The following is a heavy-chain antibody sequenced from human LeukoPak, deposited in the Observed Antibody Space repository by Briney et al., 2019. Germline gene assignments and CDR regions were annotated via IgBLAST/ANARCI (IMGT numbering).Heavy chain of an antibody. CDR3: TTDGGIGPLDAFDI. V-gene: IGHV3-15*01. D-gene: IGHD3-10*01. CDR1: GFTFSNAW. Sequence: PGGSLRLSCAASGFTFSNAWMSWVRQAPGKGLEWVGRIKSKTDGGTTDYAAPVKGRFTISRDDSKNTLYLQMNSLKTEDTAVYYCTTDGGIGPLDAFDIWGQGTMVTVSS. CDR2: IKSKTDGGTT. J-gene: IGHJ3*02.